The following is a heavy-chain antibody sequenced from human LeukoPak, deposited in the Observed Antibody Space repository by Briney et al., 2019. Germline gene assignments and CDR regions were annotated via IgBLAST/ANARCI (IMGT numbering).Heavy chain of an antibody. CDR1: DVSFSTYY. Sequence: PSETLSLTCTVSDVSFSTYYWSWIRQPPGKGLEWIGYIYYSGTTNYNPSLKSRVTISVDTSKNQFSLKLSSVTAADTAVYYCAREGGGRGYWGQGTLVTVSS. CDR3: AREGGGRGY. V-gene: IGHV4-59*12. D-gene: IGHD2-15*01. J-gene: IGHJ4*02. CDR2: IYYSGTT.